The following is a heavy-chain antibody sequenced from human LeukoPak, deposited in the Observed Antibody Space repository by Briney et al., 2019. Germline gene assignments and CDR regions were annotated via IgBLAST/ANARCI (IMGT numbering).Heavy chain of an antibody. CDR2: ISAYNGNT. Sequence: ASVKVSCKASGYTFTSYGISWVRQAPGQGLEWMGWISAYNGNTNYAQKLQGRVTMTRNTSISTAYMELSSLRSEDTAVYYCARGIKKQLGAVGYWGQGTLVTVSS. J-gene: IGHJ4*02. V-gene: IGHV1-18*01. CDR1: GYTFTSYG. CDR3: ARGIKKQLGAVGY. D-gene: IGHD6-6*01.